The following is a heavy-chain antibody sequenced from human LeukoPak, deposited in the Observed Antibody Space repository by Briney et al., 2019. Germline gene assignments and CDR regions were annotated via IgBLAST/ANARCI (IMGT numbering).Heavy chain of an antibody. CDR2: MNANSGDT. Sequence: ASVKVSCKASGYTFTSNDINWVRQATGQGLEWMGWMNANSGDTGYAQNFQGRVTMTRDTSISTAYLELSSLRSEDTAVYYCARGAGSHGQDWFDPWGQGTLVIVSS. V-gene: IGHV1-8*01. D-gene: IGHD2-15*01. CDR3: ARGAGSHGQDWFDP. J-gene: IGHJ5*02. CDR1: GYTFTSND.